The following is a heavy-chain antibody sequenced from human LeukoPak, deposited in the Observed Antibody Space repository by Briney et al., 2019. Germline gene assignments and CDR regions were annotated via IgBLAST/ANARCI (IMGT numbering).Heavy chain of an antibody. V-gene: IGHV4-30-4*01. CDR1: GGSISSGDYY. J-gene: IGHJ4*02. CDR2: IYYSGST. D-gene: IGHD2-15*01. CDR3: ASLKDDRRGDY. Sequence: SQTLSLTCTVSGGSISSGDYYWSWIRQPPGKGLEWIGYIYYSGSTNYNPSLKSRVTISVDTSKNQCSLKLSSVTAADTAVYYCASLKDDRRGDYWGQGTLVTVSS.